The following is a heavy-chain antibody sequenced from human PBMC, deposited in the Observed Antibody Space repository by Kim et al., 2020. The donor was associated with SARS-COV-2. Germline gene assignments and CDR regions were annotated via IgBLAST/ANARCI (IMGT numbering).Heavy chain of an antibody. CDR2: INPNSGGT. Sequence: ASVKVSCKASGYTFTGYYMHWVRQAPGQGLEWMGWINPNSGGTNYVQKFQGRVTMTGDTSISTAYMELSRLRSDDTAVYYCARERYYSSGGYYYYYGMDVWGQGTTVTVSS. CDR3: ARERYYSSGGYYYYYGMDV. D-gene: IGHD2-15*01. CDR1: GYTFTGYY. J-gene: IGHJ6*01. V-gene: IGHV1-2*02.